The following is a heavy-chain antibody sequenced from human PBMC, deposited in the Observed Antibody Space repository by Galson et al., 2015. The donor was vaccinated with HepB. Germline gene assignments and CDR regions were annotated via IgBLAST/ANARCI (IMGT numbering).Heavy chain of an antibody. J-gene: IGHJ6*02. CDR1: GFTFSDYT. CDR3: ARDSEGYSSGWPNYYYCAMDV. Sequence: SLRLSCAASGFTFSDYTMNWVRQAPGKGLEWVSSISNGIGYIYYADSVKGRFTISRDNAKSSLYLQIDSLRADDTAVYYCARDSEGYSSGWPNYYYCAMDVWGQGTTVTVSS. D-gene: IGHD6-25*01. CDR2: ISNGIGYI. V-gene: IGHV3-21*06.